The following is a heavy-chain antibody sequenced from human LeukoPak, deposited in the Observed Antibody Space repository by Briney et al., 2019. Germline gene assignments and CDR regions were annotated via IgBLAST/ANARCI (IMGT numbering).Heavy chain of an antibody. CDR2: INHSGST. CDR3: ARTWDGFLHYYYGMDV. D-gene: IGHD3-10*01. CDR1: GGSFSGYY. V-gene: IGHV4-34*01. Sequence: SETLSLTCAVYGGSFSGYYWSWIRQPPGKGLEWIGEINHSGSTNYNPSLKSRVTISVDTSKNQFSLKLSPVTAADTAVYYCARTWDGFLHYYYGMDVWGQGTTVTVSS. J-gene: IGHJ6*02.